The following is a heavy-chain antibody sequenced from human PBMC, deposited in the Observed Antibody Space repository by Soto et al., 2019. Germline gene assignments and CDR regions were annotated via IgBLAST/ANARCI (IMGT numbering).Heavy chain of an antibody. D-gene: IGHD3-22*01. J-gene: IGHJ4*02. Sequence: ASVKVSCKASGYTFTGYYMHWVRQAPGQGLEWMGWINPNSGGTNYAQKFQGRVTMTRDTSISTAYMELSRLRSDDTAVYYCARVYHSSGYYSGYSGQGTLVTVS. CDR2: INPNSGGT. CDR1: GYTFTGYY. CDR3: ARVYHSSGYYSGY. V-gene: IGHV1-2*02.